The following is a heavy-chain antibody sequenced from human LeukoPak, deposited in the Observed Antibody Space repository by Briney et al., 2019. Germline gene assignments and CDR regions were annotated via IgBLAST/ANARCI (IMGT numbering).Heavy chain of an antibody. J-gene: IGHJ4*02. Sequence: GSVKVSCKASGYTFTSYYMHWVRQAPGQGLEWMGIINPSGGSTSYAQKFQDRVTMTRDMSTSTVYMELSRLRSEDTAVYYCAKGPAGERLDYWGQGTLVTVSS. CDR1: GYTFTSYY. CDR3: AKGPAGERLDY. D-gene: IGHD1-26*01. CDR2: INPSGGST. V-gene: IGHV1-46*01.